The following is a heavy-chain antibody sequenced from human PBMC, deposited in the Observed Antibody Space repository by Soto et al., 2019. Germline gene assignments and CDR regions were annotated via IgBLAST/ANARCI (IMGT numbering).Heavy chain of an antibody. CDR2: IWYDGSNN. CDR3: ARDCYYYDDSGPYYNYYYYGMHV. V-gene: IGHV3-33*01. CDR1: GFTFSSYG. Sequence: QVQLVESGGGVVQPGRSLRLSCAASGFTFSSYGIHWVRQAPGKGLEWAAVIWYDGSNNYYADSVKGPISISRDNSKSTLYLQMNILRGEARAVYYCARDCYYYDDSGPYYNYYYYGMHVWGQRTTVTVSS. D-gene: IGHD3-22*01. J-gene: IGHJ6*02.